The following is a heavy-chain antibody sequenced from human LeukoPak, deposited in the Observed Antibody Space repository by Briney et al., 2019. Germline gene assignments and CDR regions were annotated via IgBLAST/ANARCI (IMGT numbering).Heavy chain of an antibody. Sequence: ALVKVSCKASGYTFTSYGISWVRQAPGQGLEWMGWISAYNGNTNYAQKLQGRVTMTTDTSTSTAYMELRSLRSDDTAVYYCAREAIVRYYYYYMDVWGKGTTVTVSS. J-gene: IGHJ6*03. CDR1: GYTFTSYG. V-gene: IGHV1-18*01. CDR2: ISAYNGNT. CDR3: AREAIVRYYYYYMDV. D-gene: IGHD3-22*01.